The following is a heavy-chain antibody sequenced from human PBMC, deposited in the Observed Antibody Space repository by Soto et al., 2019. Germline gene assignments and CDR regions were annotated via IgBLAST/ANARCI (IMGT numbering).Heavy chain of an antibody. D-gene: IGHD4-17*01. Sequence: SGGSLRLSCAASGFTYSTYTMHWVRQAPGKGLEWVAVISYDGNNKYYADSVKGRFTISRDNAKNSLYLQMNSLRAEDTAVYYCARAYLRWDNWLDPWGQGTLVTVSS. CDR2: ISYDGNNK. CDR1: GFTYSTYT. CDR3: ARAYLRWDNWLDP. J-gene: IGHJ5*02. V-gene: IGHV3-30*03.